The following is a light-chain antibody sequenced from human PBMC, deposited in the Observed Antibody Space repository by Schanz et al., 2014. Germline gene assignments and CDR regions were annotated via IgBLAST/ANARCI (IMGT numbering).Light chain of an antibody. Sequence: EVVLTQSPGTLSLSPGERATLSCRASQSVSSNYLAWYQHKPGQGPRLLIYGASSRATGIPDRFNGSGSGTDFSLTISRLEPEDFAVYYCQHYGSSPLTFGPGTKVDFK. CDR2: GAS. J-gene: IGKJ3*01. CDR1: QSVSSNY. CDR3: QHYGSSPLT. V-gene: IGKV3-20*01.